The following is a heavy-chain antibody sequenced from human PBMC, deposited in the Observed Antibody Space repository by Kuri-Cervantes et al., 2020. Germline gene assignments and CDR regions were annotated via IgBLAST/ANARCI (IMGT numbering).Heavy chain of an antibody. J-gene: IGHJ6*02. CDR2: IYHSGST. V-gene: IGHV4-38-2*02. Sequence: SETLSLTCTVSGYSISSGYYWGWIRQPPGKGLEWIGSIYHSGSTHYNPSLKSRVTISVDTSKNQFSLKLSSVTAADTAVYYCARGGITMVRGVIRRSDYYYYGMDVWGQGTTVTVSS. CDR1: GYSISSGYY. CDR3: ARGGITMVRGVIRRSDYYYYGMDV. D-gene: IGHD3-10*01.